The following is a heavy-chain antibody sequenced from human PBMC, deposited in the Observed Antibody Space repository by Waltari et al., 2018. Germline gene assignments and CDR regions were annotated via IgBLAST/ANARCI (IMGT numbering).Heavy chain of an antibody. J-gene: IGHJ3*02. CDR2: IMQSVST. Sequence: QVQLQQWGAGLLKPSETLSLTCAVYGGSFSGYYWSWIRQPPGKGLEWIGEIMQSVSTNYNPSLKSLVTISVDTSKNQFSLKLSSVTAADTAVYYCARPRGSLSAFDIWGQGTMVTVSS. CDR3: ARPRGSLSAFDI. V-gene: IGHV4-34*12. CDR1: GGSFSGYY. D-gene: IGHD3-10*01.